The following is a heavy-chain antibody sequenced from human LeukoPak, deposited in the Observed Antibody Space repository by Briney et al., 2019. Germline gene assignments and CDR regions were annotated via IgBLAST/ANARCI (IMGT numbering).Heavy chain of an antibody. J-gene: IGHJ4*02. V-gene: IGHV4-59*11. CDR1: DGSISSHY. CDR3: ARGSGSYRRAGFDY. D-gene: IGHD1-26*01. CDR2: IFYSGST. Sequence: SETLSLTCTVSDGSISSHYWSWIRQPPGKGLEWIGYIFYSGSTNYNPSLKSRVTISVDTSKNQFSLKLSSVTDADTAVYYCARGSGSYRRAGFDYWGQGTLVTVSS.